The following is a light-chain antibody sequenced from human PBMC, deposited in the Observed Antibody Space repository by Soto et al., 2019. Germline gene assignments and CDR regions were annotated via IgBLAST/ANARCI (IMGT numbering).Light chain of an antibody. V-gene: IGKV3-15*01. Sequence: EIVMTQSPATLSVSPGERGTLSCRASQSVATNLAWYQQKPGQAPRLLIFGASARAAGVPARFSGSGAGTEFTLTISSLQSEDFAVYYCHQYNNWRTFGQGTRLEIK. J-gene: IGKJ5*01. CDR3: HQYNNWRT. CDR2: GAS. CDR1: QSVATN.